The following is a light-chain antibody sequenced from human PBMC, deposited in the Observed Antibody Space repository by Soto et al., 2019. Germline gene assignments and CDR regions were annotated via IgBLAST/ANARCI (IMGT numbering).Light chain of an antibody. CDR2: KAS. V-gene: IGKV1-5*03. CDR3: QQYNSYPLT. J-gene: IGKJ4*01. CDR1: QSISSW. Sequence: QMTQSPSTLSASVGDRVTITCRASQSISSWLAWYQQKPGKAPKLLIYKASSLESGVPSRFSGSGSGTEFTLTISSLQPDDFATYYCQQYNSYPLTFGGGTKVDIK.